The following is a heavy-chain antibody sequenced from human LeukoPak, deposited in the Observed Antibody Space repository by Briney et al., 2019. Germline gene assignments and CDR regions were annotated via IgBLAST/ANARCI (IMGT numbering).Heavy chain of an antibody. J-gene: IGHJ5*02. CDR3: ARGSSWYRWFDP. CDR1: GGSFSGYY. CDR2: INHSGST. V-gene: IGHV4-34*01. Sequence: PSETLSLTCAVYGGSFSGYYWSWIRQPPGKGLEWIGEINHSGSTNYNPSLKSQVTISVDTSKNQFSLKLSSVSAADTAVYYCARGSSWYRWFDPWGQGTLVTVSS. D-gene: IGHD6-13*01.